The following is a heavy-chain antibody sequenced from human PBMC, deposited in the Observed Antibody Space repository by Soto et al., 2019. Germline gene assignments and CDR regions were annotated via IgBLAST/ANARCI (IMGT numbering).Heavy chain of an antibody. V-gene: IGHV4-59*01. Sequence: LQLQESGPGRVTPSETLSLTCTGSGGSISSYYWRWIRQPPGKGLEWIGYIYYSGSTNYNPSLKCPVTVAEDSSKNQSSLKLSSETSAVTTVYCCTRGCRLAFDNLGQGTL. CDR3: TRGCRLAFDN. J-gene: IGHJ4*02. CDR2: IYYSGST. D-gene: IGHD2-8*01. CDR1: GGSISSYY.